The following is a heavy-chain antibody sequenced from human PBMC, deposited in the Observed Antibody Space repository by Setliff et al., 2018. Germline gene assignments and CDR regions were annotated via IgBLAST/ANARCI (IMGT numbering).Heavy chain of an antibody. Sequence: ASETLSLTCTVSGGSFSTHYWNWIRQTPGKGLEWIGYIYYSGSTYYNPSLESRVTISVETFKNQLSLTLSSVTAADTAVYYCVREGYSEYFQDWGRGTLVTVSS. J-gene: IGHJ1*01. CDR1: GGSFSTHY. CDR2: IYYSGST. CDR3: VREGYSEYFQD. V-gene: IGHV4-59*11. D-gene: IGHD1-1*01.